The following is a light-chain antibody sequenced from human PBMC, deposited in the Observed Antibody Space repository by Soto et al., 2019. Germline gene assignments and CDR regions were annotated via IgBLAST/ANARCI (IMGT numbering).Light chain of an antibody. CDR3: QQFNSYPLT. J-gene: IGKJ4*01. Sequence: AIQLTQSPSSRSASVGDRVTITCRASQGISSALAWYQQKPGKAPQLLIYDASSLESGVPSRFSASGSGTDFTLTISSLQPEDFATYYCQQFNSYPLTFGGGTKVEIK. CDR1: QGISSA. V-gene: IGKV1-13*02. CDR2: DAS.